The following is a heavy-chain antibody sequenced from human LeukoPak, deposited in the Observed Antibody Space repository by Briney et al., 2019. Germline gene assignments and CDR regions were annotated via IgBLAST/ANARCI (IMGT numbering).Heavy chain of an antibody. Sequence: SVKVSCKASGCCFSYYAFSWVRQAPGQGLEWMGWIIPIFPTPNYSQKLQDRVTIATDESTYTAYLELKSLRSDDTAVYYCASERSSYDSSPSFDIWGQGTMVIVSS. D-gene: IGHD3-22*01. CDR1: GCCFSYYA. V-gene: IGHV1-69*05. CDR2: IIPIFPTP. CDR3: ASERSSYDSSPSFDI. J-gene: IGHJ3*02.